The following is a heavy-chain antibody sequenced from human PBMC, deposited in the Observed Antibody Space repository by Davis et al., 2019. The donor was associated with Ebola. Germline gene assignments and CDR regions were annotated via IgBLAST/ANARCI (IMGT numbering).Heavy chain of an antibody. CDR1: GGSISSSSYY. J-gene: IGHJ4*02. CDR2: IYYSGST. Sequence: MPSETLSLTCTVSGGSISSSSYYWGWIRQPPGKGLEWIGSIYYSGSTYYNPSLKSRVTISVDTSKNQFSLKLSSVTAADTAVYYCARAPTPYQPPFDYWGQGTLVTVSS. CDR3: ARAPTPYQPPFDY. V-gene: IGHV4-39*07. D-gene: IGHD2-2*01.